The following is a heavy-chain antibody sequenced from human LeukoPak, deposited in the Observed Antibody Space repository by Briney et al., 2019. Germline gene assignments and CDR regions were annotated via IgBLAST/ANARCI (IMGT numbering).Heavy chain of an antibody. D-gene: IGHD3-3*01. V-gene: IGHV4-31*03. J-gene: IGHJ4*02. CDR3: ARDKRGITIFGVVSYYFDY. CDR1: DGSISSGGYY. Sequence: SQTLSLTCTVSDGSISSGGYYWSWIRQHPGKGLEWIGYIYYSGSTYYNPSLKSRVTISVDTSKNQFSLKLSSVTAADTAVYYCARDKRGITIFGVVSYYFDYWGQGTLVTVSS. CDR2: IYYSGST.